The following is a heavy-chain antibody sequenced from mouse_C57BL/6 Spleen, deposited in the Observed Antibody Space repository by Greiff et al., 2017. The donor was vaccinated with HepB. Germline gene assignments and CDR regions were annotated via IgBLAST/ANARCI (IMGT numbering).Heavy chain of an antibody. J-gene: IGHJ3*01. CDR1: GYTFTDYY. CDR2: INPYNGGT. CDR3: ARWTAQAWFAY. D-gene: IGHD3-2*02. Sequence: VQLQQSGPVLVKPGASVKMSCKASGYTFTDYYMNWVKQSHGKSLEWIGVINPYNGGTSYNQKFKGKATLTVDKSSSTAYMELNSLTSEDSAVYYCARWTAQAWFAYWGQGTLVTVSA. V-gene: IGHV1-19*01.